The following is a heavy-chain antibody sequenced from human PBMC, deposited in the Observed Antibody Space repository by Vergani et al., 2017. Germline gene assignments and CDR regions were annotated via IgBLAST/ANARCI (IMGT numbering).Heavy chain of an antibody. Sequence: EVQLVESGGGLVKPGGSLRLSCAASGFTFSSYSMNWVRQAPGKGLEWVSSISSSSSYIYYADSVKGRFTISRDNAKNSLYLQMNSLRAEDTSVYYCARDRYCSSTSCNGYYYYCMDVWGKGTTVTVSS. CDR3: ARDRYCSSTSCNGYYYYCMDV. J-gene: IGHJ6*03. V-gene: IGHV3-21*01. CDR1: GFTFSSYS. CDR2: ISSSSSYI. D-gene: IGHD2-2*01.